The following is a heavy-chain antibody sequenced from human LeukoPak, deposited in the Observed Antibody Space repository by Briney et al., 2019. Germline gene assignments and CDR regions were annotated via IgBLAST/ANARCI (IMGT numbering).Heavy chain of an antibody. D-gene: IGHD5-24*01. CDR1: GGTFSSYA. J-gene: IGHJ4*02. Sequence: SVKVSCKASGGTFSSYAISWVRQAPGQGLEWMGGIIPIFGTADYAQKFQGRVTITADESTSTAYMELSSLRSEDAAVYYCARDQDGYNWAPDYWGQGTLVTVSS. V-gene: IGHV1-69*13. CDR3: ARDQDGYNWAPDY. CDR2: IIPIFGTA.